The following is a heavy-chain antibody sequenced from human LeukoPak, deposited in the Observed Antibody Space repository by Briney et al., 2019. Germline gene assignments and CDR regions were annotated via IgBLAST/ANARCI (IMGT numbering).Heavy chain of an antibody. CDR3: ARERRGSYYAFES. J-gene: IGHJ4*02. V-gene: IGHV3-11*05. CDR1: GFSVSDYS. CDR2: VMSGRGST. D-gene: IGHD3-16*01. Sequence: GGSLRLSCAVSGFSVSDYSISWIRLSPGKGPEWISSVMSGRGSTNYADSVKGRFTISRDNAKNSVALQLDGLRADDTAVYFCARERRGSYYAFESWGQGTLVTVSS.